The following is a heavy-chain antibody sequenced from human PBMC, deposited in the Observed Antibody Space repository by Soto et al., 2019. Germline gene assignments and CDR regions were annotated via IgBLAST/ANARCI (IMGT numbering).Heavy chain of an antibody. CDR1: GFNFSSYS. D-gene: IGHD3-3*01. Sequence: GSLRISCAASGFNFSSYSMSLVRQATGKGLEWASAISGSGGSTYYADSVKGRFTISRDNSKNTLYLQMNSLRAEDTAVYYCAKEANYDFWSGYRHYGMDVWGQGTTVTVSS. J-gene: IGHJ6*02. V-gene: IGHV3-23*01. CDR2: ISGSGGST. CDR3: AKEANYDFWSGYRHYGMDV.